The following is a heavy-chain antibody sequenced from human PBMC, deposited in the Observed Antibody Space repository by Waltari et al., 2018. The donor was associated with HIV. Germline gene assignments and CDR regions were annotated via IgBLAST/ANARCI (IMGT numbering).Heavy chain of an antibody. CDR1: GGTFNNYA. CDR3: ARMATVVDWYFDL. D-gene: IGHD2-15*01. Sequence: QVQLVQSGAEVKKLGSSVQVSCKASGGTFNNYAITWVRQAPGQGLEWMGGIIPVFGTTNYAQKFQGRLTIIADESTSTGYMELSSLRSEDTAVYYCARMATVVDWYFDLWGRGTLVTVSS. J-gene: IGHJ2*01. CDR2: IIPVFGTT. V-gene: IGHV1-69*01.